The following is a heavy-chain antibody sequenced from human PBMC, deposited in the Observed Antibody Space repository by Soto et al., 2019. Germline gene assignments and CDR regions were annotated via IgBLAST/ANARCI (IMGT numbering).Heavy chain of an antibody. Sequence: DVHLVESGGGLIQPGGSLRLSCAASGFTVSSNYMKWVRQAPGKGLEWLSVIFSTYSTYYADSVKGRFTISRDNSKNTLYLQMNSLRAEDTAMYYCARGPQSGDTPMVRSYFDYWGQGTLVTVSS. CDR1: GFTVSSNY. J-gene: IGHJ4*02. CDR3: ARGPQSGDTPMVRSYFDY. CDR2: IFSTYST. V-gene: IGHV3-53*01. D-gene: IGHD5-18*01.